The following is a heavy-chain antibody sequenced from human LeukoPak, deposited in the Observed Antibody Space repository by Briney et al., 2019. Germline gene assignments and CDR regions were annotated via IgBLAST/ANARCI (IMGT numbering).Heavy chain of an antibody. Sequence: ASVKLSCKASGYTFTSYYMHWVRQAPGQGLEWMGIINPSGGSTSYAQKFQGRVTMTRDMSTSTVYMELSSLRSEDTAVYYCARVTQLVHQGGDAFDIWGQGTMVTVSS. CDR3: ARVTQLVHQGGDAFDI. D-gene: IGHD6-6*01. V-gene: IGHV1-46*01. CDR1: GYTFTSYY. CDR2: INPSGGST. J-gene: IGHJ3*02.